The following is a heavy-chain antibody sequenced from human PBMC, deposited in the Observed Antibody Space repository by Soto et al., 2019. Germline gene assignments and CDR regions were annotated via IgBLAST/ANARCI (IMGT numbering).Heavy chain of an antibody. CDR1: GFTVSSNY. Sequence: GGSLRLSCAASGFTVSSNYMSWVRQAPGKGLEWVSVIYSGGSTYYADSVKGRFTISRDNSKNTLYLQMNSLRAEDTAVYYCARDSMLAAAGPYYYYYGMDVWGQGTTDTVSS. CDR3: ARDSMLAAAGPYYYYYGMDV. J-gene: IGHJ6*02. V-gene: IGHV3-53*01. CDR2: IYSGGST. D-gene: IGHD6-13*01.